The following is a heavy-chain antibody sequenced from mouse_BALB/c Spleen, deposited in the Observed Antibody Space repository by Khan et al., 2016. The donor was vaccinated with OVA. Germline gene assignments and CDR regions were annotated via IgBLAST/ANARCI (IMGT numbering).Heavy chain of an antibody. J-gene: IGHJ2*01. CDR3: ARSGYGSLAY. CDR1: GYTFTDYI. V-gene: IGHV1-77*01. Sequence: QVQLQQSGPVLVKPGASVKMSCKASGYTFTDYIINWVRQRTGQGLEWIGQIYPGSGSTYYNEKFKGKATLTADKSSNTAYIQIRSLPSEDSAVYICARSGYGSLAYWGQGTTLTVSS. D-gene: IGHD1-1*01. CDR2: IYPGSGST.